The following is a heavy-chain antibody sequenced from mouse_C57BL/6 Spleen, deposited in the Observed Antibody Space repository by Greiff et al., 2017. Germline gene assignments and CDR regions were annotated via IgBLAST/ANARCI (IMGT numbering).Heavy chain of an antibody. CDR1: GFNIKDDY. CDR2: IDPENGDT. CDR3: TLYYYSSSYYFEY. Sequence: IHVKQSGAELVRPGASVKLSCTASGFNIKDDYMHWVKQRPEQGLEWIGWIDPENGDTEYASKFQGKATITADTSSNTAYLQLSSLTSEDTAVYYCTLYYYSSSYYFEYWGQGTTLTVSS. V-gene: IGHV14-4*01. J-gene: IGHJ2*01. D-gene: IGHD1-1*01.